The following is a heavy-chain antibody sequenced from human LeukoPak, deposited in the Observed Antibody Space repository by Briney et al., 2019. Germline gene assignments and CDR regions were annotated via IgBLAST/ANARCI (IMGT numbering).Heavy chain of an antibody. D-gene: IGHD3-16*01. V-gene: IGHV3-53*01. Sequence: RGSLRLSCADPGVTPSSFYMSWVRQAPGKGLGWVSIVYAGGSTYNADSVKPRLTITRDNSKNTLYLQTNRLRSDTTAVYYCARERATDAYTLAYWGEGTLVTVSS. CDR2: VYAGGST. CDR1: GVTPSSFY. CDR3: ARERATDAYTLAY. J-gene: IGHJ4*02.